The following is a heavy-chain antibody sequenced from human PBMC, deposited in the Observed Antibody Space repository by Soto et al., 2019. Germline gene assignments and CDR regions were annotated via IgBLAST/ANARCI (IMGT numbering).Heavy chain of an antibody. D-gene: IGHD2-2*02. J-gene: IGHJ5*02. V-gene: IGHV5-10-1*01. Sequence: PGESLKISCKGSGYSFTSYWISWVRQMPGKGLEWMGGIDPSDSYTNYSPSFQGHVTISADKSISTAYLQWSSLKASATAMYYCASHGYCSSTSCYNEENNWFDPWGQGTLVTVSS. CDR2: IDPSDSYT. CDR3: ASHGYCSSTSCYNEENNWFDP. CDR1: GYSFTSYW.